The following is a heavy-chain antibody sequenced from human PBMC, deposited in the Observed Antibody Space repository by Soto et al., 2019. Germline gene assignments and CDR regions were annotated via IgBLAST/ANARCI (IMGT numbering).Heavy chain of an antibody. Sequence: SETLSLTCTVSGGSISSYYWSWIRQPPGKGLEWIGYIYYSGSPNYNPSLKSRVTISVDTSKNQFSLKLSSVTVADMAVYYCAREGILGPDYWGQGTLVTVSS. D-gene: IGHD1-26*01. CDR1: GGSISSYY. V-gene: IGHV4-59*12. J-gene: IGHJ4*02. CDR3: AREGILGPDY. CDR2: IYYSGSP.